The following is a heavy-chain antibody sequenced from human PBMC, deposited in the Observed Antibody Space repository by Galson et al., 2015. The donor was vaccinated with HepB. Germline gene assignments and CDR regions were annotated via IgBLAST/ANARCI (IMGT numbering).Heavy chain of an antibody. CDR2: ISSSSSTI. CDR1: GFTFSIFS. Sequence: SLRLSCAASGFTFSIFSMNWVRQAPGKGLEWVSSISSSSSTIYYADSVKGRFTISRDNAKNSLYLQMNSLRAEDTAVYYCARSIAARGFDYWGQGTLFTVSS. V-gene: IGHV3-48*01. J-gene: IGHJ4*02. CDR3: ARSIAARGFDY. D-gene: IGHD6-13*01.